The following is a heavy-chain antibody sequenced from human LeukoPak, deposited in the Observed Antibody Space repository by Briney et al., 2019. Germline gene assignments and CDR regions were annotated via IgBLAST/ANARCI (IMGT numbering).Heavy chain of an antibody. Sequence: ASVKVSCKVSGYTLTELSMHWVRQAPGQGLEWMGWINPNSGGTNYAQKFQGRVTMTRDTSISTAYMELSRLRSDDTAVYHCASNWFDPWGQGTLVTVSS. V-gene: IGHV1-2*02. J-gene: IGHJ5*02. CDR1: GYTLTELS. CDR2: INPNSGGT. CDR3: ASNWFDP.